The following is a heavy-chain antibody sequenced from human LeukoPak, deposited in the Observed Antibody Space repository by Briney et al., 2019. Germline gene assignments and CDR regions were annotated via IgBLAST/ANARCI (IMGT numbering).Heavy chain of an antibody. J-gene: IGHJ5*02. Sequence: ASVKVSRKASGYTFTSYDINWVRQATGQGLEWVGRMSSHSGNAAYAQKFQGRITITRNSSITTAYMELSSLRSEDTAVYYCARGNSADHWGQGTLVTVSS. CDR3: ARGNSADH. CDR1: GYTFTSYD. CDR2: MSSHSGNA. V-gene: IGHV1-8*03. D-gene: IGHD1-1*01.